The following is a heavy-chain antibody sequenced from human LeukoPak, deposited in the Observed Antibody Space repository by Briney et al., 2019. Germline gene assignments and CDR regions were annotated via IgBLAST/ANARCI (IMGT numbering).Heavy chain of an antibody. CDR1: GFSISSGFY. Sequence: PSETLSLTCTVSGFSISSGFYWGWIRQPPGKGLEWIGTIHGGGSTNYNPSLKSRVTISVDTSKNQFSLNLSSVTVADTAIYYCARVYIYGRSYFDYWGQGTLVTVSS. CDR3: ARVYIYGRSYFDY. D-gene: IGHD4-17*01. J-gene: IGHJ4*02. CDR2: IHGGGST. V-gene: IGHV4-38-2*02.